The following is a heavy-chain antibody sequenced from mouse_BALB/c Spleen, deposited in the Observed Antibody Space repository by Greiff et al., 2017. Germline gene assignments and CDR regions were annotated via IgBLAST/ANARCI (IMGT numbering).Heavy chain of an antibody. J-gene: IGHJ2*01. D-gene: IGHD2-4*01. CDR2: IWGDGST. CDR1: GFSLTGYG. CDR3: AREDYDAYFDY. Sequence: QVQLKESGPGLVAPSQSLSITCTVSGFSLTGYGVNWVRQPPGKGLEWLGMIWGDGSTHYNSALKSRLSISKDNSKSQVFLKMNSLQTDDTARYYCAREDYDAYFDYWGQGTTLTVSS. V-gene: IGHV2-6-7*01.